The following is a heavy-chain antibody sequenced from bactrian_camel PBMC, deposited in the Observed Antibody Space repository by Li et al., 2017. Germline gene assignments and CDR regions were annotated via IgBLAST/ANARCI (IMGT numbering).Heavy chain of an antibody. D-gene: IGHD1*01. CDR1: GDTIGRYC. V-gene: IGHV3S42*01. CDR2: IDSDGRT. Sequence: DVQLVESGGGSVEPGGSLRLSCVASGDTIGRYCMGWFRQVPGNEREPLASIDSDGRTSVADSVKGRFTISQDGAKNTLYLHMNNLKPEDTAMYYCAAAPSRGSRLGCPPRTESYVLSGQGTQVTVS. J-gene: IGHJ4*01.